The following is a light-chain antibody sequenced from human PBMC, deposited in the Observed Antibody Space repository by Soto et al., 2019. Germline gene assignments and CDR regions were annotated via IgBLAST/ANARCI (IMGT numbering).Light chain of an antibody. CDR1: QSLSRW. Sequence: DIQMTQSPSPPFASVREKVTVTCPATQSLSRWLAWYQQKPGKAPKLLIYDVSTLETGVPSRFSGSGSGTEFTLTISSLQPDDFATYYCQQYSTSSTWTFGQGTKVDIK. J-gene: IGKJ1*01. CDR2: DVS. CDR3: QQYSTSSTWT. V-gene: IGKV1-5*01.